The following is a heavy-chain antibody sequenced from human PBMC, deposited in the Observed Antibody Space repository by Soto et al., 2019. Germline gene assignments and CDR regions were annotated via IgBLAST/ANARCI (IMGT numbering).Heavy chain of an antibody. CDR1: GFTFSSYA. CDR2: ISGSGGST. D-gene: IGHD6-13*01. V-gene: IGHV3-23*01. CDR3: ATEPWYSSSWTGGFDY. Sequence: GGSLRLSCAASGFTFSSYAMSWVRQAPGKGLEWVSAISGSGGSTYYADSVKGRFTISRDNSKNTLYLQMNSLRAEDTAVYYCATEPWYSSSWTGGFDYWGQGTLVTVSS. J-gene: IGHJ4*02.